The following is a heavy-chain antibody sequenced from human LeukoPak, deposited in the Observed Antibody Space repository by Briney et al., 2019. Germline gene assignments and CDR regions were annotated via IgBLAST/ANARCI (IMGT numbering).Heavy chain of an antibody. V-gene: IGHV1-8*01. CDR1: GYTFTSYD. CDR3: ARDRDSSGWYEGFDY. D-gene: IGHD6-19*01. J-gene: IGHJ4*02. Sequence: ASVNVSCKASGYTFTSYDINWVRQATGQGLEWMGWMNPNSGNTGYAQKFQGRVTMTRNTSISTAYMELSSLRADDTAVYYCARDRDSSGWYEGFDYWGQGTLVTVSS. CDR2: MNPNSGNT.